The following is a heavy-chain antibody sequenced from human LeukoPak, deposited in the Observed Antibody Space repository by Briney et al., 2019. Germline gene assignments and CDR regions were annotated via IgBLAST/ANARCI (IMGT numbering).Heavy chain of an antibody. J-gene: IGHJ6*02. CDR1: GFTFSNYG. CDR2: ISYDGSNK. D-gene: IGHD1-7*01. Sequence: GGSLRLSCAASGFTFSNYGMHWVRQAPGKGLEWVAVISYDGSNKYHADSVKGRFTISRDHSKNTLYLQMNSLRAEDTAVYYCATDREELTYYYYYGMDVWGQGTTVTVSS. V-gene: IGHV3-30*03. CDR3: ATDREELTYYYYYGMDV.